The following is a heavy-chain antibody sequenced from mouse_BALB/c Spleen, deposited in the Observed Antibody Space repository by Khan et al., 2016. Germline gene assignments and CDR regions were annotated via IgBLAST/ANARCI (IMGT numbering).Heavy chain of an antibody. CDR2: ISNGGGST. D-gene: IGHD2-3*01. CDR1: GFTFSDYY. Sequence: EVELVESGGGLVQPGGSLKLSCATSGFTFSDYYMYWVRQTPEKRLEWVAYISNGGGSTYYPDTVKGRFTISRDTDKNTLYLQMGRLKSEDTAMYYCARHDDYFDYWGQGTTLTVSS. V-gene: IGHV5-12*02. CDR3: ARHDDYFDY. J-gene: IGHJ2*01.